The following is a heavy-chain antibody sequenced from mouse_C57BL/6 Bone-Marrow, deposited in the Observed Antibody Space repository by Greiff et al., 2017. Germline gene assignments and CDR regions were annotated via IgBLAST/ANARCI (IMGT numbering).Heavy chain of an antibody. CDR3: ARPNYYDSGCWDFDV. CDR1: GYTFTSYW. CDR2: INPSSGYT. Sequence: QVQLQQSGAELAKPGASVKLSCKASGYTFTSYWMHWVKQRPGQGLEWIGYINPSSGYTKYNQKFKDKATLTADKSSSTAYMQLSRLTYEDSAVYDCARPNYYDSGCWDFDVWGTGTTVTVSA. D-gene: IGHD1-1*01. J-gene: IGHJ1*03. V-gene: IGHV1-7*01.